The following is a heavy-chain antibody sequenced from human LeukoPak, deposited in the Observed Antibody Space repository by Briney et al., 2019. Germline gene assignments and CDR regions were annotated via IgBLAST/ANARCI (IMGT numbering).Heavy chain of an antibody. CDR3: ARVAYYDSSGYPPNWFDP. V-gene: IGHV4-59*01. J-gene: IGHJ5*02. CDR2: IYYSGST. CDR1: GGSISSYY. Sequence: SETLSLTCTVSGGSISSYYWSWIRQPPGKGLAWIGYIYYSGSTNYNPSLKSRVTISVDTSKNQFSLKLSSVTAADTAVYYCARVAYYDSSGYPPNWFDPWGQGTLVTVSS. D-gene: IGHD3-22*01.